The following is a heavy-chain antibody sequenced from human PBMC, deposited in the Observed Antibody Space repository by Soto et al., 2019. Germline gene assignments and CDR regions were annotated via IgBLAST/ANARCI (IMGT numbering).Heavy chain of an antibody. V-gene: IGHV4-31*03. CDR3: ARYRISGSWSKFDY. D-gene: IGHD6-13*01. CDR1: GLTISSASYY. CDR2: IYYNGST. J-gene: IGHJ4*02. Sequence: QVLLQESGPGLMKPSQTLSLTCTVSGLTISSASYYWSWIRQHPGKGLEWVGNIYYNGSTYYSPSLQSRVTLWVDPSKTQVSLRLASVTAADTAVYFCARYRISGSWSKFDYWGPGTLVTVSS.